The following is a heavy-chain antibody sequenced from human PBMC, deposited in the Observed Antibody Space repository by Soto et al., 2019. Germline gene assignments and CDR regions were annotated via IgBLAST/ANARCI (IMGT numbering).Heavy chain of an antibody. D-gene: IGHD2-21*02. CDR1: GGTFSSYA. CDR2: IIPIFGTA. V-gene: IGHV1-69*13. J-gene: IGHJ4*02. Sequence: GASVKVSCKASGGTFSSYAISWVRQAPGQGLAWMGGIIPIFGTANYAQKFQGRVTITADESTSTAYMELSSLRSEDTAVYYCATYREVTEYYFDSWGQGTLVTVSS. CDR3: ATYREVTEYYFDS.